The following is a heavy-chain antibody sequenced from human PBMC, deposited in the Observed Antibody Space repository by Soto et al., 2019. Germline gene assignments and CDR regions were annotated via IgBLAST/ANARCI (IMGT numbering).Heavy chain of an antibody. CDR3: ARLWFGELLFDY. D-gene: IGHD3-10*01. V-gene: IGHV4-39*01. CDR2: IYYSGST. J-gene: IGHJ4*02. CDR1: GGSISSSSYY. Sequence: QLQLQESGPGLVKPSETLSLTCTVSGGSISSSSYYWGWIRQPPGKGLAWIGSIYYSGSTYYNPSLKIRVTISVDTSKNQFSLKRSSVTAADTAVYYCARLWFGELLFDYWGQGTLVTVSS.